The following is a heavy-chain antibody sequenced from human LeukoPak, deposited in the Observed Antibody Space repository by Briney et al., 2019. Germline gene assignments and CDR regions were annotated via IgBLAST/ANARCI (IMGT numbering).Heavy chain of an antibody. V-gene: IGHV3-64*01. CDR1: GFTFSSYA. Sequence: GGALRLSCAASGFTFSSYAMHWVRQAPGKGLEYVSAISSNGGNTYYANSVKGRLTISGDNYKNRLYLQMGSLRAGDMAVYYCARGYEFWSGYWSHSDYWGQGTLVTVSS. CDR3: ARGYEFWSGYWSHSDY. D-gene: IGHD3-3*01. CDR2: ISSNGGNT. J-gene: IGHJ4*02.